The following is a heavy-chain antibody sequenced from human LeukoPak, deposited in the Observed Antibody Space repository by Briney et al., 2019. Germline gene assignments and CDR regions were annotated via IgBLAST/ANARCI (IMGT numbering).Heavy chain of an antibody. V-gene: IGHV1-8*01. CDR1: GYTFTSYD. CDR3: ARGVRFLEWLSSTYYFDY. Sequence: ASVKVSCKASGYTFTSYDINWVRQATAQGLEWMGWMNPNSGNTGYAQKFQGRVTMTRNTSISTAYMELSSLRSEDTAVYYCARGVRFLEWLSSTYYFDYWGQGTLVTVSS. J-gene: IGHJ4*02. D-gene: IGHD3-3*01. CDR2: MNPNSGNT.